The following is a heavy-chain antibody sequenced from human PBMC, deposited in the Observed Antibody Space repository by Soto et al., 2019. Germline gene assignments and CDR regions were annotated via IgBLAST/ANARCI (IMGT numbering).Heavy chain of an antibody. Sequence: SEALSLTCSVSGVSITSYYWSWIRQSAGGGLEWMGRINTDGLSTYSPSFKSRLTMSLDTSKNQVSLRLISVTAADTAVYFCARVPVAVAATEDYYGLDVWGQGTTVTVSS. CDR2: INTDGLS. D-gene: IGHD2-15*01. CDR3: ARVPVAVAATEDYYGLDV. V-gene: IGHV4-4*07. J-gene: IGHJ6*02. CDR1: GVSITSYY.